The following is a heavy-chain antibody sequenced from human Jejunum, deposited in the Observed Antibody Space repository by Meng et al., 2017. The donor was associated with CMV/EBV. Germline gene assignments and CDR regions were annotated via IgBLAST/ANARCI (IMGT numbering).Heavy chain of an antibody. J-gene: IGHJ5*01. CDR2: IIPIIGRP. D-gene: IGHD3-16*01. CDR3: ASDITGNSYAYDS. CDR1: GVTLSSYV. V-gene: IGHV1-69*04. Sequence: ASGVTLSSYVISWVRQAPGQGLEWMGRIIPIIGRPHHAQRFQDRVSITADKATSTVYMELRTLTSEDTAVYFCASDITGNSYAYDSWGQGTLVTVSS.